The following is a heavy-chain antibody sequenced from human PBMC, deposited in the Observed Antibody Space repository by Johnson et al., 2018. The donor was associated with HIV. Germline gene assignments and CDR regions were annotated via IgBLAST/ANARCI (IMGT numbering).Heavy chain of an antibody. CDR2: IRYDGSNK. V-gene: IGHV3-30*02. Sequence: QVQLVESGGGLVQPGGSLRLSCAASGFTFSSYGMHWVRQAPGKGLEWVACIRYDGSNKYYADSVKGRFTISRDNSKNTLYLQMNSLTTEDSAVYYCASERGRAPFEAFDIWGQGTLVTVSS. CDR3: ASERGRAPFEAFDI. J-gene: IGHJ3*02. CDR1: GFTFSSYG.